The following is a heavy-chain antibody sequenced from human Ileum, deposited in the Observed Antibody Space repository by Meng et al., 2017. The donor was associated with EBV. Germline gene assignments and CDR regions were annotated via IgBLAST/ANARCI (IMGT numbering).Heavy chain of an antibody. CDR2: LNWNGDNT. CDR1: GFTFDDYS. Sequence: EVHVVEVGGVVVPPGESLRISCEASGFTFDDYSMHWVRQAPGKGLEWVSLLNWNGDNTYYADSVKGRFTISRDNSKNSLYLQMDSLRIEDTAFYFCAKEGGTMWFDSWGQGTLVTVSS. V-gene: IGHV3-43*01. J-gene: IGHJ5*01. D-gene: IGHD3-3*01. CDR3: AKEGGTMWFDS.